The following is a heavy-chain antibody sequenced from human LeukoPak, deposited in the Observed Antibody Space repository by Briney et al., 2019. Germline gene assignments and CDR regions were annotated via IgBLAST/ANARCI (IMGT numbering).Heavy chain of an antibody. CDR2: INHSGST. CDR3: ARGYGDYVFYYYYYMDV. Sequence: SETLSLTCAVYGGSFSGYYWSWIRQPPGKGLEWIGEINHSGSTNYNPSLKSRVTISVDTSENQFSLKLSSVTAADTAVYYCARGYGDYVFYYYYYMDVWGKGTTVTVSS. D-gene: IGHD4-17*01. V-gene: IGHV4-34*01. CDR1: GGSFSGYY. J-gene: IGHJ6*03.